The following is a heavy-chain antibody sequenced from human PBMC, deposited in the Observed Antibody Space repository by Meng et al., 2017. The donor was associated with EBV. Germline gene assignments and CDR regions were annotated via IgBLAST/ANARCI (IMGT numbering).Heavy chain of an antibody. CDR1: GYTFNSYD. V-gene: IGHV1-8*03. CDR2: INPTSRKT. J-gene: IGHJ4*02. CDR3: ASESGRGYTPDY. Sequence: QVQLVQSGGEVKKRGGSGKVSCKASGYTFNSYDIMWVRQATGHGLEWMGSINPTSRKTGYAQKMQGRVKITADESTSTHYMDLSSLRSEDTAIYYCASESGRGYTPDYWGQGTLVTVSS. D-gene: IGHD3-10*01.